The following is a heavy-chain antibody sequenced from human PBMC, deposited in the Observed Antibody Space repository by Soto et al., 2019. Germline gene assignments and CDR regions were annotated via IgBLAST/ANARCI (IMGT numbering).Heavy chain of an antibody. CDR2: ISIEKGDT. D-gene: IGHD2-15*01. CDR3: ARCYCSVGSCFTCWHFDL. CDR1: GYSFGTFG. V-gene: IGHV1-18*01. Sequence: QVPVVQSGAEVKKPGASVKVACKASGYSFGTFGMSWVRQAPGQGLEWMGWISIEKGDTNSAQKFQDRVTMTTDTSTSTAYMELRSLTSDDTAVYYCARCYCSVGSCFTCWHFDLWGRGTLVTVSS. J-gene: IGHJ2*01.